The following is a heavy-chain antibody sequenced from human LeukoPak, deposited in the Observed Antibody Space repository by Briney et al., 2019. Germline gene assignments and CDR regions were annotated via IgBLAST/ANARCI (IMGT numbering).Heavy chain of an antibody. J-gene: IGHJ1*01. D-gene: IGHD3-22*01. V-gene: IGHV1-2*02. CDR2: INPNSGGT. CDR3: ATEGSDYDSSGYSQH. Sequence: ASVKVSCKASGYTFTGYYMHWVRQAPGQGLEWVGWINPNSGGTNYAQKFQGRVTMTRDTSISTAYMELSRLRSDDTAVYYCATEGSDYDSSGYSQHWGQGTLVTVSS. CDR1: GYTFTGYY.